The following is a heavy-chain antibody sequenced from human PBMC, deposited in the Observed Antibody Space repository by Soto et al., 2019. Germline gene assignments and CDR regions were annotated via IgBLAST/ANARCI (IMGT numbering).Heavy chain of an antibody. Sequence: SETLSLTCTVSGGSISSYYWSWIRQPAGKGLEWIGRIYTSGSTNYNPSLKSRVTMSVDTSKNQFSLKLSSVTAADTAVYYCARDGDVLRYFDWLALDYWGQGTLVTVSS. CDR3: ARDGDVLRYFDWLALDY. CDR1: GGSISSYY. V-gene: IGHV4-4*07. CDR2: IYTSGST. J-gene: IGHJ4*02. D-gene: IGHD3-9*01.